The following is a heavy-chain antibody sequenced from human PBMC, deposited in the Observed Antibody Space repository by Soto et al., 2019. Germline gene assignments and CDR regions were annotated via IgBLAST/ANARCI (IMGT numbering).Heavy chain of an antibody. CDR3: ARDQWLKVPAVVGDKFDF. Sequence: ASVKVSCKASGYDFIGHGISWVRQARGQGLEWMGWINSYNGDTKYARKYQDRITLTKDKSTRTVYMELTSLRSDDTAVYYCARDQWLKVPAVVGDKFDFWGQGTLVTVYS. CDR2: INSYNGDT. J-gene: IGHJ5*01. CDR1: GYDFIGHG. V-gene: IGHV1-18*04. D-gene: IGHD6-19*01.